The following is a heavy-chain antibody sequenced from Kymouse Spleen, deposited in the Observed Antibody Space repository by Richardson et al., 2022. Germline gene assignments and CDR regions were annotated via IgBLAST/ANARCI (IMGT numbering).Heavy chain of an antibody. V-gene: IGHV4-34*01. CDR1: GGSFSGYY. CDR2: INHSGST. J-gene: IGHJ5*02. Sequence: QVQLQQWGAGLLKPSETLSLTCAVYGGSFSGYYWSWIRQPPGKGLEWIGEINHSGSTNYNPSLKSRVTISVDTSKNQFSLKLSSVTAADTAVYYCAREGSGSYNWFDPWGQGTLVTVSS. CDR3: AREGSGSYNWFDP. D-gene: IGHD1-26*01.